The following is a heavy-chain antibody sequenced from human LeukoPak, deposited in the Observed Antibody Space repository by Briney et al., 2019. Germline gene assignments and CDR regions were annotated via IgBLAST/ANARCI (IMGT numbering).Heavy chain of an antibody. V-gene: IGHV1-18*01. CDR3: ARLVTRPDGENHFDY. CDR2: ISAYNGNT. J-gene: IGHJ4*02. CDR1: GYTFTSYG. Sequence: ASVNVSCKASGYTFTSYGISWVRQAPGQGLEWMGWISAYNGNTNYAQKFQGRVTITADKSTSTAYMELSSLRSEDTAVYYCARLVTRPDGENHFDYWGQGTLVTVSS. D-gene: IGHD3-10*01.